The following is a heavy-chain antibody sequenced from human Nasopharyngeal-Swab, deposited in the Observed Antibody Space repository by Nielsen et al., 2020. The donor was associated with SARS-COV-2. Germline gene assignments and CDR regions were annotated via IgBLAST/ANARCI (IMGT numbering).Heavy chain of an antibody. CDR1: GGSISSSSYY. Sequence: SETLSLTCTVSGGSISSSSYYWGWIRQPPGKGLEWIGSIYYSGSTYYNPSLKSRVTISVDTSKNQFSLKLSSVTAADTAVYYCARGPSIAVAGSFDYWGQGTLVTVSS. CDR3: ARGPSIAVAGSFDY. J-gene: IGHJ4*02. V-gene: IGHV4-39*07. D-gene: IGHD6-19*01. CDR2: IYYSGST.